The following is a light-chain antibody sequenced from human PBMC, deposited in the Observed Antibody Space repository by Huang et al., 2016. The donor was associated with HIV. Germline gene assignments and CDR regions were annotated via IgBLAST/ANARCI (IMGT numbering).Light chain of an antibody. CDR3: QQLRSYPLT. CDR2: DAS. J-gene: IGKJ4*01. CDR1: QGISTS. Sequence: IQLPQSPSSLSASIGDRVTITCRASQGISTSLAWYQQKPGKAPNLLIFDASSLRSGVPSRFSGSRSGTVFTLSISSLQPEDFATYFCQQLRSYPLTFGGGTKVEIK. V-gene: IGKV1-9*01.